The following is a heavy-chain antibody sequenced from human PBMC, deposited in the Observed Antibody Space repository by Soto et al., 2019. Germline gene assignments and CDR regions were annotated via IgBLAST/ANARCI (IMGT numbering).Heavy chain of an antibody. V-gene: IGHV4-39*01. CDR2: GYYRGTT. CDR1: GGSISSSSYY. CDR3: ARLHSGYCSGGNCYFY. D-gene: IGHD2-15*01. J-gene: IGHJ4*02. Sequence: SETLSLTCAVSGGSISSSSYYWGWIRQPPGKGLEWIGSGYYRGTTYYNPSHKSRVTISVDTSKNQFSLKLSSVTAADTALYYCARLHSGYCSGGNCYFYWGQGTLVTVSS.